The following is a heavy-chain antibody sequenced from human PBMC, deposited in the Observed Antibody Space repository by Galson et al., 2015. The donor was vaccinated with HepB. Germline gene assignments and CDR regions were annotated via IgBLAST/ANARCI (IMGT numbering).Heavy chain of an antibody. CDR1: GFTFSNYY. Sequence: SLRLSCAASGFTFSNYYMSWLRQAPGKGLEWVSYISKSRSNTNYADSVKGRFTISRDNAKNSLYLQMNSLRAEDTAVYYCAREWYYSMDVWGQGTTVTVSS. CDR2: ISKSRSNT. J-gene: IGHJ6*02. CDR3: AREWYYSMDV. V-gene: IGHV3-11*05.